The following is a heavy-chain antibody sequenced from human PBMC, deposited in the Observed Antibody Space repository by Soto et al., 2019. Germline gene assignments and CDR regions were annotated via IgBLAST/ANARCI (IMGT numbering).Heavy chain of an antibody. D-gene: IGHD2-8*01. Sequence: PSETLSLTCTVSGGSIISYYWSWIRQPPGKGLEWIGYIYYSGSTNYNPSLKSRVTISVDTSKNQFSLKLSSVTAADTAVYYCARGNGCTNGVCYTQDDAFDIWGQGTMVTVSS. J-gene: IGHJ3*02. CDR1: GGSIISYY. CDR3: ARGNGCTNGVCYTQDDAFDI. V-gene: IGHV4-59*01. CDR2: IYYSGST.